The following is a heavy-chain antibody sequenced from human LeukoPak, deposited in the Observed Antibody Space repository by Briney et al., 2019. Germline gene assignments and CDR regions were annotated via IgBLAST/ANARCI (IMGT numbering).Heavy chain of an antibody. D-gene: IGHD3-9*01. CDR1: GFTFSSYW. Sequence: QPGGSLRLSCAASGFTFSSYWMSWVRQAPGKGLEWVANIKQDGSEKYYVDSVKGRFTISRDNAKNSLYLQMNSLRAEDTAVYYCARDLAYYDILTGYYILGPFDYWGQGTLVTVSS. CDR2: IKQDGSEK. J-gene: IGHJ4*02. V-gene: IGHV3-7*01. CDR3: ARDLAYYDILTGYYILGPFDY.